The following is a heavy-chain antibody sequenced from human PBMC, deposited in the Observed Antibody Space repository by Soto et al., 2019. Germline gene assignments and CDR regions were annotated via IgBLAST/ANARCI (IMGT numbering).Heavy chain of an antibody. CDR2: IYYSGST. D-gene: IGHD6-13*01. V-gene: IGHV4-39*01. CDR3: ARLYSSSWYGDY. J-gene: IGHJ4*02. CDR1: GGSISSSSYY. Sequence: QLQLQESGPGLVKPSETLSLTCTVSGGSISSSSYYWGWIRQPPGKGLEWIGSIYYSGSTYYNPSLKSRFTIAVATSKTQFYLRLSSVTAADTAVYDCARLYSSSWYGDYWGQGTLVTVSS.